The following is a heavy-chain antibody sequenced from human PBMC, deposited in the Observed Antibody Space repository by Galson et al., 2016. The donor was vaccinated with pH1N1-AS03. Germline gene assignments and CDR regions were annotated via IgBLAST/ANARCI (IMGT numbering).Heavy chain of an antibody. Sequence: LSLTCSVSGVSITSYYWSWIRLPAGKGLEWIGRIYGGASGNMNFNPSLKSRVTMSVDTSKNQFSLSLNSVTAAGTAVYYCARDFGSGHYTNYYNYGMDVWGPGTTVTVSS. D-gene: IGHD3-10*01. V-gene: IGHV4-4*07. CDR1: GVSITSYY. CDR3: ARDFGSGHYTNYYNYGMDV. CDR2: IYGGASGNM. J-gene: IGHJ6*02.